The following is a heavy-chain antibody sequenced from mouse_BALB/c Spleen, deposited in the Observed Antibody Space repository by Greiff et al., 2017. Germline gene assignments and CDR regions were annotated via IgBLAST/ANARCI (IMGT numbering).Heavy chain of an antibody. CDR2: IRLKSNNYAT. Sequence: EVKLVESGGGLVQPGGSMKLSCVASGFTFSNYWMNWVRQSPEKGLEWVAEIRLKSNNYATHYAESVKGRFTISRDDSKSSVYLHMNNLRAEDTGIYYCTRGYGNRDYAMDYWGQGTSVTVSS. J-gene: IGHJ4*01. CDR1: GFTFSNYW. D-gene: IGHD2-1*01. CDR3: TRGYGNRDYAMDY. V-gene: IGHV6-6*02.